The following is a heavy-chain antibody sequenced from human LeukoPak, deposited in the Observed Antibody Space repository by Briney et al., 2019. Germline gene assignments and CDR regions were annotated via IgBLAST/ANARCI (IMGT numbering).Heavy chain of an antibody. V-gene: IGHV3-74*01. Sequence: GGSLRLSCAASGFTFSSYWMHWVRQAPGKGLVWVSRIKSDGSTNYADSVKGRFTISRDNAKNTVSLQMNSLRAEDTGVYFCTRAPSEIGGYYPEYFRHWGQGTLVTVSS. D-gene: IGHD3-22*01. CDR1: GFTFSSYW. CDR3: TRAPSEIGGYYPEYFRH. J-gene: IGHJ1*01. CDR2: IKSDGST.